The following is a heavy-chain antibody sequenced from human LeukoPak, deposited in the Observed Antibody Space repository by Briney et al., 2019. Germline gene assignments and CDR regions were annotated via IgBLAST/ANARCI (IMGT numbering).Heavy chain of an antibody. J-gene: IGHJ4*02. Sequence: GGSLRLSCAASGFTFSSYSMNWVRQAPGKGLEWVSSISSSNYIYYADSVKGRFTISRDNAKNSLYLQMNSLRAEDTAVYYCARLRSGIAAAGRDYWGQGTLVTVSS. CDR2: ISSSNYI. CDR3: ARLRSGIAAAGRDY. CDR1: GFTFSSYS. D-gene: IGHD6-13*01. V-gene: IGHV3-21*01.